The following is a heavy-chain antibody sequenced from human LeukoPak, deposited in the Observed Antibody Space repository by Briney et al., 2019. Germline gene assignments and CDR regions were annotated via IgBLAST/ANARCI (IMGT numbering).Heavy chain of an antibody. CDR1: GFTFRSYA. CDR2: ISYDGINK. J-gene: IGHJ5*02. CDR3: ARDIRSDPGVVGLFYP. V-gene: IGHV3-30*04. Sequence: GGSLRLSCAASGFTFRSYAMHWVRQAPGKGLEWAAVISYDGINKYYADSVKGRFTISRDNSKNTLYLQMNSLRVEDPAVYYCARDIRSDPGVVGLFYPWAQGTLVTVSS. D-gene: IGHD2-21*01.